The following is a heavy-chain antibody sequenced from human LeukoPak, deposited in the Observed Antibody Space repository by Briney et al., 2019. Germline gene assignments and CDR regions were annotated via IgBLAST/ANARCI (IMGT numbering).Heavy chain of an antibody. CDR1: GGSISSSYW. J-gene: IGHJ4*02. D-gene: IGHD2-15*01. V-gene: IGHV4-4*02. Sequence: SGTLSLTWGVSGGSISSSYWWSWVRQPPGKGLEWIGEIYHSGSTNYNPSLKSRVTISMDKSKNQFSLNLSSVTAADTAVYYCAREDIVGWSPDYGGQGTLVTVSS. CDR3: AREDIVGWSPDY. CDR2: IYHSGST.